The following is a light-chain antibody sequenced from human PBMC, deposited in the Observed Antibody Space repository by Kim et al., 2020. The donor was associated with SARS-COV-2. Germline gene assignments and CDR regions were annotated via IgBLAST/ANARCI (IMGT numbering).Light chain of an antibody. CDR3: QAWDSSTGV. V-gene: IGLV3-1*01. CDR1: KLGDKY. J-gene: IGLJ2*01. Sequence: VSPGQTASITCSGDKLGDKYACWYQQKPGQSPVLVIYQDSKRPSGIPERFSGSNAGNTATLTISGTQAMDEADYYCQAWDSSTGVFGGGTKLTVL. CDR2: QDS.